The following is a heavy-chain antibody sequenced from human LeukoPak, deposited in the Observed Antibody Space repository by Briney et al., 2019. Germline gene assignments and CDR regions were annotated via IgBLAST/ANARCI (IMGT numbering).Heavy chain of an antibody. V-gene: IGHV4-59*01. CDR1: GGSISSYY. D-gene: IGHD3-22*01. CDR3: ARDTYYHDSSGYRPFDY. CDR2: IYYSGST. J-gene: IGHJ4*02. Sequence: SETLSLTCTVSGGSISSYYWSWIRQPPGKGLEWIGYIYYSGSTNYNPSLKSRVTISVDTSKNQFSLKLSSVTAADTAVYYCARDTYYHDSSGYRPFDYWGQGTLVTVSS.